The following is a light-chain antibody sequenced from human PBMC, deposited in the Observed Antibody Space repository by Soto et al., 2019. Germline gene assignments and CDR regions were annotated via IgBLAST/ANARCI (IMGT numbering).Light chain of an antibody. CDR1: QSVSSN. CDR2: GAS. CDR3: QQYNNWPIP. J-gene: IGKJ5*01. V-gene: IGKV3-15*01. Sequence: EIVMNHSLATLSVSPGERATLSCRASQSVSSNLAWYQQRPGQAPRLLIYGASTRATGIPARFSGSGSGTEFTLTISSLQSEDFAVYYCQQYNNWPIPFGQGTRLEIK.